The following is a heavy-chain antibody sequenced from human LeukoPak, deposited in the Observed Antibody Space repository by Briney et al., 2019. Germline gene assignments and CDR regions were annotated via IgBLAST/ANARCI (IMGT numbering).Heavy chain of an antibody. D-gene: IGHD1-14*01. V-gene: IGHV3-23*01. CDR1: GITLSNYG. Sequence: GGSLRLSCAVSGITLSNYGMSWVRQAPGKGLEWVAGISDSGGRTNYADSVKGRFTISRDNAENSLYLQMNSLRAEDSAVYYCVRGDNRDYWGQGTLVTVSS. CDR3: VRGDNRDY. CDR2: ISDSGGRT. J-gene: IGHJ4*02.